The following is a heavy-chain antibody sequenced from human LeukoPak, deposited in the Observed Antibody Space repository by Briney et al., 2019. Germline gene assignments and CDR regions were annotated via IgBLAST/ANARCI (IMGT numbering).Heavy chain of an antibody. CDR2: ISGSGGST. CDR1: GFTFSNYA. Sequence: GGSLRLSCAASGFTFSNYAMNWVRQAPGKGLEWVSTISGSGGSTYYADSVKGRFTISRDNSKNTLYLQMNSLRAEDTAVYYCAKDQNLDIVVVPAASNDAFDIWGQGTMVTVSS. D-gene: IGHD2-2*03. J-gene: IGHJ3*02. CDR3: AKDQNLDIVVVPAASNDAFDI. V-gene: IGHV3-23*01.